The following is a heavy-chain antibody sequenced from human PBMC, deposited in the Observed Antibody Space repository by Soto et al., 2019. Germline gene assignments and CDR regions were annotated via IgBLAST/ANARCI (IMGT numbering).Heavy chain of an antibody. CDR3: ARSSYDSSGYHGDFDY. J-gene: IGHJ4*02. D-gene: IGHD3-22*01. CDR2: IIPIFGTA. Sequence: QVQLVQSGAEVKKPGSSVKVSCKASGGPFSSYAISWVRQAPGQGLEWMGGIIPIFGTANYAQKFQGRVTITADKSTGTAYRDLRSLRSEDTVVYYCARSSYDSSGYHGDFDYWGQGTLVTVSS. V-gene: IGHV1-69*06. CDR1: GGPFSSYA.